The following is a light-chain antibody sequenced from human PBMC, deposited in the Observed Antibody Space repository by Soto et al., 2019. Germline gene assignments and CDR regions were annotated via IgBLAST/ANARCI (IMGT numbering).Light chain of an antibody. CDR3: QHYNTYPWT. CDR1: QSISSW. CDR2: KAS. V-gene: IGKV1-5*03. Sequence: DIQMTQSPSILSASVGYRFTITCRASQSISSWLAWYQQKPGKAPNLLIHKASHLESGVPSRFSGSGSGTEFTLTISSLHPGDFATYYCQHYNTYPWTFGQGTTVDIK. J-gene: IGKJ1*01.